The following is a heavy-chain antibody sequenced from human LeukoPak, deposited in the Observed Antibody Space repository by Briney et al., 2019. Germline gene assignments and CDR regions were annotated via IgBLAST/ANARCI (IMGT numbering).Heavy chain of an antibody. CDR1: GFTFSSFG. J-gene: IGHJ4*02. D-gene: IGHD3-22*01. V-gene: IGHV3-48*01. CDR3: ARGLHFRVYDSSDYYPY. CDR2: IRSSSNTI. Sequence: GGSLRLSCAASGFTFSSFGMNWVRQSPGKGLEGVSYIRSSSNTIYYADSVRGRFTISRENDKNSLYLQMNSLRAEDTAVYYCARGLHFRVYDSSDYYPYWGQGTLVTVSS.